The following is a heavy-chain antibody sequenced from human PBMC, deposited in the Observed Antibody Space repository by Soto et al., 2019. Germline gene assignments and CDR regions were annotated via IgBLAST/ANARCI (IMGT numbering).Heavy chain of an antibody. CDR2: ISGSGGST. V-gene: IGHV3-23*01. D-gene: IGHD3-3*01. CDR3: ARDGNFWRGHHTSGFDY. Sequence: EVQLLESGGALVQPGGSLRLSCAASGFTFTDYALTWVRQAPGKGLEWVSAISGSGGSTYYADSVKGRFTISRDNSKNTLYLHLNSLRAEDTAVYYCARDGNFWRGHHTSGFDYWGQGTPVTVSS. CDR1: GFTFTDYA. J-gene: IGHJ4*02.